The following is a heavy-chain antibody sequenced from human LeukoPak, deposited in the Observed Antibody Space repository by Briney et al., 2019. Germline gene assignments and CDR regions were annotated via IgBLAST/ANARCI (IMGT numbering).Heavy chain of an antibody. D-gene: IGHD5-18*01. CDR3: AKDRYSYAFEYSDS. Sequence: GGSLRLSCAASGFTFSSYGMHWVRQAPGKGLDWVAVISNDGSKKYYADSVKGRSTISRDNSKNTLFLQVSSLRTEDTAVYYCAKDRYSYAFEYSDSWGQGTLVTVSS. V-gene: IGHV3-30*18. CDR2: ISNDGSKK. J-gene: IGHJ4*02. CDR1: GFTFSSYG.